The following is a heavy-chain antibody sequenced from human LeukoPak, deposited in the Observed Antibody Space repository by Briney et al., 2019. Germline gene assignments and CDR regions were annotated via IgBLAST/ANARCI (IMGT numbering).Heavy chain of an antibody. CDR1: GGSISSSDSY. D-gene: IGHD3-22*01. V-gene: IGHV4-39*07. J-gene: IGHJ5*02. CDR2: IYYSGST. CDR3: ARAYYYDSPFDP. Sequence: PSETLSLTCTVSGGSISSSDSYWGWIRQPPGKGLEWIGSIYYSGSTYYNPSLKSQVTISVDTSKNQFSLKLSSVTAADTAVYYCARAYYYDSPFDPWGQGTLVTVSS.